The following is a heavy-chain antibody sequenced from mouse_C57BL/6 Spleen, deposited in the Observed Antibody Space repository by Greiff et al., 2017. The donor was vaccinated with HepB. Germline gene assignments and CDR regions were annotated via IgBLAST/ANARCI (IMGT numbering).Heavy chain of an antibody. CDR2: ISSGGDYI. Sequence: DVMLVESGEGLVKPGGSLKLSCAASGFTFSSYAMSWVRQTPEKRLEWVAYISSGGDYIYYADTVKGRFTISRDNARNTLYLQMSSLKSEDTAMYYCTRDVLGFDWWGQGTTLTVSS. CDR3: TRDVLGFDW. J-gene: IGHJ2*01. V-gene: IGHV5-9-1*02. D-gene: IGHD1-1*01. CDR1: GFTFSSYA.